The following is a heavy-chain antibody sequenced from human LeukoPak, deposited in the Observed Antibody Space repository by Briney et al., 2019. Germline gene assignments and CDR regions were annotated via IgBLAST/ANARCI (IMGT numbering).Heavy chain of an antibody. Sequence: GASVKVSCKASGGTFSSYAISWVRQAPGQGLEWMGGIIPIFGTANYAQKFQGRVTITADESTSTAYMELSSLRSEDTAVYYCARAKEVVPAAWYDYWGQGTLVTVSS. D-gene: IGHD2-2*01. CDR3: ARAKEVVPAAWYDY. J-gene: IGHJ4*02. V-gene: IGHV1-69*13. CDR1: GGTFSSYA. CDR2: IIPIFGTA.